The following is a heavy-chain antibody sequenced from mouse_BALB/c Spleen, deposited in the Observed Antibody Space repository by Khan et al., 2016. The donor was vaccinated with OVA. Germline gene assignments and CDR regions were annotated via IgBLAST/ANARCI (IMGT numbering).Heavy chain of an antibody. J-gene: IGHJ4*01. CDR1: GYSITSNYA. CDR2: ISYSGST. Sequence: EVQLVESGPGLVKPSQSLSLTCTVTGYSITSNYAWNWIRQFPGNKLEWMGYISYSGSTNYNPSLKSRISITRDTSKNQFFLQLNSVTTEDTATXYCARGTYYGYAMDYWGQGTSITVSS. V-gene: IGHV3-2*02. CDR3: ARGTYYGYAMDY. D-gene: IGHD1-1*01.